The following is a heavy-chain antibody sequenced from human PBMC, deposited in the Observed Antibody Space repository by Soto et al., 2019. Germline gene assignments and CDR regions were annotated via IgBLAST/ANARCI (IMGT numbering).Heavy chain of an antibody. J-gene: IGHJ4*02. D-gene: IGHD6-19*01. CDR2: INRDRSSR. V-gene: IGHV3-74*01. CDR1: VCTFSIDC. Sequence: PWGYLSISCSSSVCTFSIDCMHWVRQAPGKGLVWVSCINRDRSSRSYSDCVKGRFTISRDNAKNKLYLQMNSLGAEDTAVYYCAREGDDYRSGWVPFDYWGQGTPVTVSS. CDR3: AREGDDYRSGWVPFDY.